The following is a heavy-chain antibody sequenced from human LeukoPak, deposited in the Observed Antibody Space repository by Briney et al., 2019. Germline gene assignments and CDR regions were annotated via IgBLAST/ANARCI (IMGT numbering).Heavy chain of an antibody. D-gene: IGHD3-22*01. CDR3: ARAFYYDIIGGEGMDV. CDR1: GFTFSTYN. CDR2: ISNSASYI. Sequence: GGSLRLFCAASGFTFSTYNMNWVRQAPGKGLEWVSSISNSASYIFYADSVKGRFTISRDNAKNSLYLQMNSLRAEDTAVYYCARAFYYDIIGGEGMDVCGQGTTVTVSS. V-gene: IGHV3-21*01. J-gene: IGHJ6*02.